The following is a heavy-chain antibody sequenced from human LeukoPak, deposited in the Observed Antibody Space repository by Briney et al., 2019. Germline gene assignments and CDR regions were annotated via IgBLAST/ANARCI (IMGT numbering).Heavy chain of an antibody. D-gene: IGHD3-22*01. CDR2: IDYRGST. Sequence: SETLSLTCTVSGGSISSDYWSWIRQPPGKGLEWIGYIDYRGSTNYNPSLKSRVTISVDTSKNQFSLKLSSVTAADTAVYYCARAVLYHYDSSGYYCSWFDPWGQGTLVTVSS. CDR3: ARAVLYHYDSSGYYCSWFDP. CDR1: GGSISSDY. V-gene: IGHV4-59*01. J-gene: IGHJ5*02.